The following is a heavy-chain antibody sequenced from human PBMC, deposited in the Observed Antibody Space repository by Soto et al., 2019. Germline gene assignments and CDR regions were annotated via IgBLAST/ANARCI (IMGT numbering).Heavy chain of an antibody. CDR2: INQDGSKK. CDR1: GFTFSSYW. V-gene: IGHV3-7*01. D-gene: IGHD1-1*01. Sequence: GSLRLSCAASGFTFSSYWVTWVRQAPGKGLEWMANINQDGSKKYYVDSVKGRFTISRDNAKNSLYLQMNSLRVEDTAMYYCARDIGYDAFDIWGQGTMVTVS. J-gene: IGHJ3*02. CDR3: ARDIGYDAFDI.